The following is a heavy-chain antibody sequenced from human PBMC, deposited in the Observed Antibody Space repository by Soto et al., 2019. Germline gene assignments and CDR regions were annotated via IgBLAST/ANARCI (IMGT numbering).Heavy chain of an antibody. D-gene: IGHD2-2*01. V-gene: IGHV4-31*03. J-gene: IGHJ4*02. CDR3: ARSKLGYCISTSCYALDY. CDR1: GGSISSGGYY. Sequence: QVQLQESGPGLVKPSQTLSLTCTVSGGSISSGGYYWSWIRQHPGKGLEWIGYIYYSGSTYYNPSRKSRVTISVDTSKNQFSLKLSSVTAADTAVYYCARSKLGYCISTSCYALDYWGQGTLVTVSS. CDR2: IYYSGST.